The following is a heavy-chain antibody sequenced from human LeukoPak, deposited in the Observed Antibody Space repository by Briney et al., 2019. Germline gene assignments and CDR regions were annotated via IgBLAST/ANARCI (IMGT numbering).Heavy chain of an antibody. V-gene: IGHV1-46*01. J-gene: IGHJ6*02. CDR3: ALAARYYYYTMDV. D-gene: IGHD6-6*01. Sequence: ASVKVSCKASRYTFTNYYMHWVRQAPGQGLEWMGIINPSGGSTSHTQRFQGRVTLTRDTSTSTVYMELSSLRSEDTAVYYCALAARYYYYTMDVWGQGTTVTVSS. CDR2: INPSGGST. CDR1: RYTFTNYY.